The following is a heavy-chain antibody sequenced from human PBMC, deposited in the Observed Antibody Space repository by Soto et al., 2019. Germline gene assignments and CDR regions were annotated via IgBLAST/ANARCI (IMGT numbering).Heavy chain of an antibody. D-gene: IGHD1-26*01. CDR3: ERGRLRELRGTWFDP. Sequence: ASVKVSCKASGYTFTSYGISWVRQAPGQGLEWMGWISAYNGNTNYAQKLQGRVTMTTDTSTSTAYMELRSLRSDDTAVYYCERGRLRELRGTWFDPWGQGTLVTVSS. J-gene: IGHJ5*02. CDR2: ISAYNGNT. CDR1: GYTFTSYG. V-gene: IGHV1-18*01.